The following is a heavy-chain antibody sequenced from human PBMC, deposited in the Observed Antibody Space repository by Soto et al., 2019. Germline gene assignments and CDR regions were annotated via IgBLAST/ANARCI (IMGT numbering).Heavy chain of an antibody. J-gene: IGHJ4*02. V-gene: IGHV3-53*01. Sequence: EVQLVESGGGLVQPGGSLRLSCAASGFTVNSNYMTWVRQAPGKGLEWVSVLYSGGSAYYADSVRGRFIISRDNSKNTLYLQMNSLRAEDTAVYYCARDIDDSFYYWGQGTLVTVSS. CDR2: LYSGGSA. CDR3: ARDIDDSFYY. D-gene: IGHD3-3*01. CDR1: GFTVNSNY.